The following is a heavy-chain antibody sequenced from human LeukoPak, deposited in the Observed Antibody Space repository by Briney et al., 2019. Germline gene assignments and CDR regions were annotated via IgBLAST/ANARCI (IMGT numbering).Heavy chain of an antibody. CDR3: ARSGSGSYYRKRYYYYGMDV. V-gene: IGHV1-69*13. Sequence: ASVKVSCKASGGTFSSYAISWVRQAPGQGLEWMGGIIPIFGTANYAQKFQGRVTITADESMSTAYMELSSLRSEDTAVYYCARSGSGSYYRKRYYYYGMDVWGQGTTVTVSS. J-gene: IGHJ6*02. CDR2: IIPIFGTA. D-gene: IGHD3-10*01. CDR1: GGTFSSYA.